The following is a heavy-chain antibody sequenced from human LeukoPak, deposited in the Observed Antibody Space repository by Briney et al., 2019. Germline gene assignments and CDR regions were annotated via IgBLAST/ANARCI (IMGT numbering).Heavy chain of an antibody. Sequence: GGSLRLSCAASGFTFSNYDMHWVRQAAGKGLEWVSAIGTLGDTHYLDSVKGRFTISRDNPGNVVYLQMDSLRAEDTAVYYCSRVAQSGPTGWFDPWGQGTLVTVSS. D-gene: IGHD1-1*01. V-gene: IGHV3-13*01. CDR1: GFTFSNYD. CDR3: SRVAQSGPTGWFDP. CDR2: IGTLGDT. J-gene: IGHJ5*02.